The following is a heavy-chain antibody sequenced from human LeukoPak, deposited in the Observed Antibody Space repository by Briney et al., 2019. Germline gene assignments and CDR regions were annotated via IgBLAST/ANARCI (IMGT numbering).Heavy chain of an antibody. D-gene: IGHD4-23*01. Sequence: ASVKVSCKASGYTFTTYDINWVRQATGQRLEWMGWMNPNSGNTGYAQKFQGRVTMTRSTSISTAYMELSSLRSEDTAVYYCARGPNKSDGGNSGSAWFDPWGQGTLVTVSS. V-gene: IGHV1-8*01. CDR2: MNPNSGNT. CDR1: GYTFTTYD. CDR3: ARGPNKSDGGNSGSAWFDP. J-gene: IGHJ5*02.